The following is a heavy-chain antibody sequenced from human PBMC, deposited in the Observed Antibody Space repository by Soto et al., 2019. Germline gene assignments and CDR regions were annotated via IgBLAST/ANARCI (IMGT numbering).Heavy chain of an antibody. V-gene: IGHV4-31*03. D-gene: IGHD4-4*01. CDR3: ARDDSGITTFDH. CDR1: GGSISSGNYY. CDR2: IYYSGST. Sequence: TSETLSLTCTVSGGSISSGNYYWSWIRQHPGKGLEWIGYIYYSGSTYYNPSLKSRVTISIDTSKSQFSLNLTPVTAADTAIYYCARDDSGITTFDHWGQGTLVTVSS. J-gene: IGHJ4*02.